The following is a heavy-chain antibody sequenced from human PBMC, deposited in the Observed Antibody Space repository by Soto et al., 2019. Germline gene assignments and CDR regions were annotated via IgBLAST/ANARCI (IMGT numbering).Heavy chain of an antibody. Sequence: GGSLRLSCAASGFTFSSYGMHWVRQAPGKGLEWVAVIWYDGSNKYYADSVKGRFTISRDNSKNTLYLQMNSLRAEDTAVYYCARGQPPGIAAAGTNAGPYYYYYGMDVWGQGTTVTVSS. CDR2: IWYDGSNK. CDR3: ARGQPPGIAAAGTNAGPYYYYYGMDV. V-gene: IGHV3-33*01. J-gene: IGHJ6*02. D-gene: IGHD6-13*01. CDR1: GFTFSSYG.